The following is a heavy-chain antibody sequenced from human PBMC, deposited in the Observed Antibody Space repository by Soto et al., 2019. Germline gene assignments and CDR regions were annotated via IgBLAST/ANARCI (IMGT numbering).Heavy chain of an antibody. CDR1: GGSISSYY. CDR3: ARYEYSSSSCWFDP. V-gene: IGHV4-59*01. Sequence: SETLFLTCTVSGGSISSYYWSWIRQPPGKGLEWIGYIYYSGSTNYYPSLKSRVTISVDTSKNQFSLKLSSVTAADTAVYYCARYEYSSSSCWFDPWGQGTLVTVSS. D-gene: IGHD6-6*01. J-gene: IGHJ5*02. CDR2: IYYSGST.